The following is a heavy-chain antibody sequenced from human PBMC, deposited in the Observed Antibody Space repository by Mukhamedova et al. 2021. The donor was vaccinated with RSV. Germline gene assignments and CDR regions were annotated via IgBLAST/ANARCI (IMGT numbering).Heavy chain of an antibody. D-gene: IGHD5-24*01. V-gene: IGHV4-34*01. Sequence: WIRQPPGKGLEWIGEINHSGSTNYNPSLKSRVTISVDTSKNQFSLKLSSVTAADTAVYYCARGVEMATIQGPYYFVYWGQGTLVT. J-gene: IGHJ4*02. CDR2: INHSGST. CDR3: ARGVEMATIQGPYYFVY.